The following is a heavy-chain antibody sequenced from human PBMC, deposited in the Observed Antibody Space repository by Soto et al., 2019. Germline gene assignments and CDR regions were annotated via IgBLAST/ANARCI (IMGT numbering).Heavy chain of an antibody. D-gene: IGHD2-15*01. V-gene: IGHV4-30-4*01. CDR1: GGSISSGDYY. CDR2: IYYSGST. J-gene: IGHJ2*01. CDR3: ARIYCSGGSCYFPPNWYFDL. Sequence: QVQLQESGPGLVKPSQTLSLTCTVSGGSISSGDYYWSWIRQPPGKGLEWIGYIYYSGSTYYNPYLKSRVTISVDTSKNQFSLKLSSVTAADTAVYYCARIYCSGGSCYFPPNWYFDLWGRGTLVTVSS.